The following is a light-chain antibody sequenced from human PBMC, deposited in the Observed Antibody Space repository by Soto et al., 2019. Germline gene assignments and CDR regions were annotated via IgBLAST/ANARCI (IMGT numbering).Light chain of an antibody. CDR3: ASYTSSLTKV. V-gene: IGLV2-14*01. Sequence: QSALTQPASVSGSPGQSITISCTGTSSDIGTYNYVSWYQQHPGKAPKLLIYEVANRPSGVSNRFSGSKSGITASLTISGLQAEDEADYYCASYTSSLTKVFGTGTKLTVL. J-gene: IGLJ1*01. CDR1: SSDIGTYNY. CDR2: EVA.